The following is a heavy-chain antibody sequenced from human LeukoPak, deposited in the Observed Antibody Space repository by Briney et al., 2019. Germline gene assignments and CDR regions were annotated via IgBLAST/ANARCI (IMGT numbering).Heavy chain of an antibody. V-gene: IGHV3-7*01. Sequence: GGSLRLSCAASGFTFSIYSMSWVRQAPGKELEWVAHIKQDGSDKYYVDSVKGRFTISRDNAKNSLYLQMNSLRAEDTAVYYCARGRSVDVWGQGTTATVSS. CDR1: GFTFSIYS. J-gene: IGHJ6*02. CDR3: ARGRSVDV. CDR2: IKQDGSDK. D-gene: IGHD6-25*01.